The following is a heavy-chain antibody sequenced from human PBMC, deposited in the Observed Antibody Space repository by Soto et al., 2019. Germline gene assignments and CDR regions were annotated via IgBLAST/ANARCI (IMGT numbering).Heavy chain of an antibody. Sequence: ASFKVSCKASGYTFTTYGISWVRQAPGQGLEWMGWISAYNGNTNYAQKLQGRVTMTTDTSTSTAYMELRSLRSDDTAVYYCSRDLTGTHLYYYYGMDVWGQGTTVTV. CDR2: ISAYNGNT. D-gene: IGHD1-20*01. CDR3: SRDLTGTHLYYYYGMDV. J-gene: IGHJ6*02. CDR1: GYTFTTYG. V-gene: IGHV1-18*04.